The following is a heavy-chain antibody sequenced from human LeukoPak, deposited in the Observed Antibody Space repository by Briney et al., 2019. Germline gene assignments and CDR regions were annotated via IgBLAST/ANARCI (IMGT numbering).Heavy chain of an antibody. D-gene: IGHD1-26*01. CDR2: IYHSGST. V-gene: IGHV4-38-2*02. J-gene: IGHJ5*02. CDR3: ARVSGYSGSYRNWFDP. CDR1: GYSISSGYY. Sequence: SETLSLTCTVSGYSISSGYYWGWIRQPPGKGLEWIGSIYHSGSTYYNPSLKSRVTISVDTSKNQFSLKLSSVTAADTAVYYCARVSGYSGSYRNWFDPWGQGTLVTVSS.